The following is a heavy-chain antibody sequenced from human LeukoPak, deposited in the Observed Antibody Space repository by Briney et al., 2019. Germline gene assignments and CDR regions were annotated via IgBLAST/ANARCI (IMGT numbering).Heavy chain of an antibody. Sequence: SETLSLTCSVSGGSISSSSSYWGWIRQPPGKGLEWIGSIYYSGSSFDNPTLKSRVTISVDTSKNQFSLKLSSVTAADTAVYYCARHRSGWLQSSFDYWGQGTLVTVSS. V-gene: IGHV4-39*01. CDR3: ARHRSGWLQSSFDY. J-gene: IGHJ4*02. CDR1: GGSISSSSSY. CDR2: IYYSGSS. D-gene: IGHD5-24*01.